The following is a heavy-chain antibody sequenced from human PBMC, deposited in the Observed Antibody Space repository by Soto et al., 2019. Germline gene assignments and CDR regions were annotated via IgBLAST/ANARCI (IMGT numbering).Heavy chain of an antibody. Sequence: ASVKVSCKASGGTCSSHAISWVRQAPGQGLDWMGGIIPIFGTANYAQKFQGRVTITADESKSTAYMELSSLRSEDTAVYSCARVPTYYYDSSGYSTSPFDYWGQGTLVTVSS. CDR1: GGTCSSHA. J-gene: IGHJ4*02. D-gene: IGHD3-22*01. V-gene: IGHV1-69*13. CDR2: IIPIFGTA. CDR3: ARVPTYYYDSSGYSTSPFDY.